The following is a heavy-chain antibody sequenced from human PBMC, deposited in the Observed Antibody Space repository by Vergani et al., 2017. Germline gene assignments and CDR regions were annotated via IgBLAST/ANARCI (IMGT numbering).Heavy chain of an antibody. CDR1: DSSIMTNPY. CDR2: IHHSGDT. J-gene: IGHJ6*02. CDR3: ASHRGSGGFFPSSYFYGMDV. D-gene: IGHD3-10*01. Sequence: QVQLQESGPGLVKPSETLTLTCDVSDSSIMTNPYWGWFRQSPGKGLEWIGCIHHSGDTRYNSSLKSRVSISIVSSSKFSLSLTSVTAAHTAIYYCASHRGSGGFFPSSYFYGMDVWGHGTTVTVSS. V-gene: IGHV4-38-2*01.